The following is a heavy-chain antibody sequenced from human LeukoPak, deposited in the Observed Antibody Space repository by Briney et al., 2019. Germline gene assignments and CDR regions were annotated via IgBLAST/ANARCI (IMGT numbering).Heavy chain of an antibody. J-gene: IGHJ4*02. CDR2: INPNSGGT. CDR3: ATAAAAGPFDY. CDR1: GGTFSSYA. D-gene: IGHD6-13*01. Sequence: ASVKVSCKASGGTFSSYAISWVRQAPGQGLEWMGWINPNSGGTNYAQKFQGRVTMTRDTSISTAYMELSRLRSDDTAVYYCATAAAAGPFDYWGQGTLVTVSS. V-gene: IGHV1-2*02.